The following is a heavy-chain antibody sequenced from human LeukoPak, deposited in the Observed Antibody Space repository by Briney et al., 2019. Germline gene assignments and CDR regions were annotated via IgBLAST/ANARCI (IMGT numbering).Heavy chain of an antibody. V-gene: IGHV3-23*01. D-gene: IGHD2-8*01. CDR3: VKVVGVYANWFHP. Sequence: SGGSLRLSCASSGFSFSTYYMTWVRQAPGKGLEWVSTITGSGGSTYYADSVKGRFTISRDNSKNTLYVQMNSLRAEDTAVYYCVKVVGVYANWFHPWGQETLVTVSS. CDR2: ITGSGGST. J-gene: IGHJ5*02. CDR1: GFSFSTYY.